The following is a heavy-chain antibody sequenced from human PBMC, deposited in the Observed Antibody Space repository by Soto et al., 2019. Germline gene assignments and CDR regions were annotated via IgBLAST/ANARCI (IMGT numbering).Heavy chain of an antibody. CDR1: GFTFSSYA. CDR3: AKGLRFLEWLLLYFDY. V-gene: IGHV3-23*01. CDR2: ISGSGGST. Sequence: GGSLRLSCAASGFTFSSYAMSWVRQAPGKGLEWVSAISGSGGSTYYADSVKGRFTISRYNSKNTLYLQMNSLRAEDTAVYYCAKGLRFLEWLLLYFDYWGQGTLVTVSS. D-gene: IGHD3-3*01. J-gene: IGHJ4*02.